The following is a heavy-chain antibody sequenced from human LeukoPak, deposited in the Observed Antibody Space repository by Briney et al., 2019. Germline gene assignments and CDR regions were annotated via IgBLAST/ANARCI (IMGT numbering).Heavy chain of an antibody. CDR2: ISYDGSFK. Sequence: GRSLRLSCAASGFXFSTYAMHWVRQSPDKGLEWVASISYDGSFKYYVDSVKGRFTISRDNSKNTLYLQMNSLRPEDTAVYYCAKGLRLDLGELSTFDYWGQGTLVTVSS. V-gene: IGHV3-30*18. CDR3: AKGLRLDLGELSTFDY. CDR1: GFXFSTYA. J-gene: IGHJ4*02. D-gene: IGHD3-16*02.